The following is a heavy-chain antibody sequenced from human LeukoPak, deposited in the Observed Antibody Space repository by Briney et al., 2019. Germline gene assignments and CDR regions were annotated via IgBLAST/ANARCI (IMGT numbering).Heavy chain of an antibody. CDR3: TRFTMVRGVGDY. CDR2: IRSKAYGGTT. CDR1: GFTFGDYA. Sequence: GRSLRLSCTASGFTFGDYAMSWVRQAPGKGLEWVCFIRSKAYGGTTEYAASVKGRFTISRDDSKSIAYLQMNSLKTEDTAVYYCTRFTMVRGVGDYWGQGTLVTVSS. V-gene: IGHV3-49*04. D-gene: IGHD3-10*01. J-gene: IGHJ4*02.